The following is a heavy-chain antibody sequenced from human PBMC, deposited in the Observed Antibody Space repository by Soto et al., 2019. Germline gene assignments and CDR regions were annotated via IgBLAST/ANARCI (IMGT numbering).Heavy chain of an antibody. Sequence: ASVKVSCKASGYTFTSYAMHWVRQAPGQRLEWMGWINAGNGNTKYSQKFQGRVTITRDTSASTAYMELSSLRSEDTAVYYCARGGRRSSSSYNYYDGMDVWGQGTTVTVSS. V-gene: IGHV1-3*01. CDR1: GYTFTSYA. D-gene: IGHD6-6*01. CDR2: INAGNGNT. CDR3: ARGGRRSSSSYNYYDGMDV. J-gene: IGHJ6*02.